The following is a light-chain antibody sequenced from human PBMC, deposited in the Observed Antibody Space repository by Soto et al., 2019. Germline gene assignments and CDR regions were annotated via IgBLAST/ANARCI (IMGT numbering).Light chain of an antibody. CDR3: QQLNRYPYT. J-gene: IGKJ2*01. CDR2: AAS. V-gene: IGKV1-9*01. CDR1: QGLSIY. Sequence: DIQLTQSPSFLSASVGDRVTITCRASQGLSIYVAWYQQKPGKVPKALLYAASTLQSGVPSRFSGSGSGTEFTRTISSQQPEDFATYYWQQLNRYPYTCGQGTKLEIK.